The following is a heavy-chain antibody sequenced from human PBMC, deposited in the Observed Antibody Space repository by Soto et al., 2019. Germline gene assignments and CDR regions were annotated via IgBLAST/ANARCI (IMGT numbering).Heavy chain of an antibody. V-gene: IGHV1-8*01. J-gene: IGHJ5*02. CDR3: ARMETFGSLNWFDP. CDR2: MNPGSGDT. Sequence: ASVKVSCKASGYSFTNNDVSWVRQATGQGLEWMGWMNPGSGDTGYAQKFQGRVTMTRDISIATAYMELSSLRSDDTAIYYCARMETFGSLNWFDPWGQGTMVTVSS. D-gene: IGHD3-16*01. CDR1: GYSFTNND.